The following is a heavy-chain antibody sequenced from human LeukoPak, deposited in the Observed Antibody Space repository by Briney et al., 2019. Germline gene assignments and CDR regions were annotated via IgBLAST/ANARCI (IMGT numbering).Heavy chain of an antibody. V-gene: IGHV3-43*01. CDR1: GFTFDDYT. D-gene: IGHD1-26*01. CDR3: AKDIGWELLSSGAFDI. J-gene: IGHJ3*02. Sequence: PGGSLRLSCAASGFTFDDYTMHWVRQAPGKGLEWVSLISWDGGSTYYADSVKGRFTISRDNSKNSLYLQMNSLRTEDTALYYCAKDIGWELLSSGAFDIWGQGTMVTVSS. CDR2: ISWDGGST.